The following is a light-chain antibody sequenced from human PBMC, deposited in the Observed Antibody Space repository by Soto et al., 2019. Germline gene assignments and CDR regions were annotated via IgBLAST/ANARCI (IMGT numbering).Light chain of an antibody. CDR2: AAS. CDR3: QQSYSTPWWT. Sequence: DVQMTQSPSSLSASVGDRVTITCRASQSISSYLNWYQQKPGKAPKHLIYAASSLQSGVPSRFSGSGSGTDFTLTISSLQPEDFATYYCQQSYSTPWWTFGQGTKVEIK. CDR1: QSISSY. J-gene: IGKJ1*01. V-gene: IGKV1-39*01.